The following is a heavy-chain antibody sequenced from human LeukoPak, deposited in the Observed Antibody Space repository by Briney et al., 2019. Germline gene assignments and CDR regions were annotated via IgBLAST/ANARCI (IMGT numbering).Heavy chain of an antibody. CDR1: GGTFSSCA. D-gene: IGHD3-3*01. V-gene: IGHV1-69*13. Sequence: SVKVSCKAPGGTFSSCAISWVRQAPGQGLEWMGGIIPIFGTANYAQKFQGRVTITADESTSTAYMELSSLRSEDTAVYYCSLWSGYYHYYYYGMDVWGQGTTVTVSS. CDR3: SLWSGYYHYYYYGMDV. CDR2: IIPIFGTA. J-gene: IGHJ6*02.